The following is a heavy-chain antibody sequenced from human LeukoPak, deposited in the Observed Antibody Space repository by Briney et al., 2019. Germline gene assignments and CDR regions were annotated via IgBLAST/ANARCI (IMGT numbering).Heavy chain of an antibody. CDR1: GFTFSSYG. J-gene: IGHJ1*01. D-gene: IGHD2-21*02. Sequence: GGSLRLSCAASGFTFSSYGMHWVRQAPGKGLEWVAVISYDGSNKYYADSVKGRFTISRDNSKNTLYLQMNSLRAEDTAVYYCAKSGGPIVVVTDPTPWGYFQHWGQGTLVTVSS. V-gene: IGHV3-30*18. CDR2: ISYDGSNK. CDR3: AKSGGPIVVVTDPTPWGYFQH.